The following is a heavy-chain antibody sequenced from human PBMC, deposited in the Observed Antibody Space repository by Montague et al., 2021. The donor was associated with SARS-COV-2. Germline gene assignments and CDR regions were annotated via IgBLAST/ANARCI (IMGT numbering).Heavy chain of an antibody. J-gene: IGHJ6*02. Sequence: SETLSLTCIVSGGSVSRGSYYWSWIRQPPGKGLEWIGYIYYSGSTNYXPSLKSRVTISVDTSKNQFSLKLSSVTAADTAVYYCARDPWRITIFGVVTRYGMDVWGQGTTVTVSS. CDR2: IYYSGST. D-gene: IGHD3-3*01. CDR3: ARDPWRITIFGVVTRYGMDV. V-gene: IGHV4-61*01. CDR1: GGSVSRGSYY.